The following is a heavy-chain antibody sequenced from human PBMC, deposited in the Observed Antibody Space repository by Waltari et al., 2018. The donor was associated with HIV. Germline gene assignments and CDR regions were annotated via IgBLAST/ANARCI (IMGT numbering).Heavy chain of an antibody. V-gene: IGHV3-23*01. CDR2: ISHSASAT. J-gene: IGHJ4*02. D-gene: IGHD5-18*01. Sequence: VQFLESRGCLARPGGSLGLSCIAAGVNVNTHAMAGGRLAPGKGLEWVSSISHSASATYCADSVKGRATISRDNSMDMLSLHIKSLRVDDTAVYHCVTSGYNFVEFGHRLDFWGRGILVTVS. CDR3: VTSGYNFVEFGHRLDF. CDR1: GVNVNTHA.